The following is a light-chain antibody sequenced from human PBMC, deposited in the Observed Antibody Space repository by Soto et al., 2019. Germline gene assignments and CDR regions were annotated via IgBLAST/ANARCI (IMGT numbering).Light chain of an antibody. J-gene: IGLJ1*01. CDR1: SSDVGGYNY. V-gene: IGLV2-14*01. CDR2: EVS. CDR3: SSYTSSSLQV. Sequence: QSALTQPASVSGSPGQSITISCTGTSSDVGGYNYVSWYQQHPGKAPKLMIYEVSNRPSGVSNRFSGSKSGNTASLTISGPQAEDAAEYYCSSYTSSSLQVFGTGTQLTVL.